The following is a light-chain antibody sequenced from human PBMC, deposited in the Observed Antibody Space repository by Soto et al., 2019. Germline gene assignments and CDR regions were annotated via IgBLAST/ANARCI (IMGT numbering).Light chain of an antibody. Sequence: QSVLAQPPSVSGAPGQRVTISCTGSSSNIGAGYEVHWYQQLPGTAPKLLIYGNKYRPSGVPDRFSGSKSGTSASLAITGLQPEDEADYYCQSYDTSLRGWVFVGGTKVTVL. J-gene: IGLJ3*02. CDR2: GNK. CDR3: QSYDTSLRGWV. CDR1: SSNIGAGYE. V-gene: IGLV1-40*01.